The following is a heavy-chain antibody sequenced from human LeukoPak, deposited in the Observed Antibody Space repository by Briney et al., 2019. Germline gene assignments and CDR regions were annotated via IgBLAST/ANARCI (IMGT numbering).Heavy chain of an antibody. CDR2: INAGIGNT. V-gene: IGHV1-3*03. J-gene: IGHJ4*02. CDR3: ARGVQGSSWAFDY. D-gene: IGHD6-13*01. CDR1: GYTFTSYA. Sequence: ASVKVSCKASGYTFTSYAMHWVRQAPGQRLEWMGWINAGIGNTKYAQEFQGRVTITRDTSASTAYMELSSLRSEDMAVYYCARGVQGSSWAFDYWGQGTLVTVSS.